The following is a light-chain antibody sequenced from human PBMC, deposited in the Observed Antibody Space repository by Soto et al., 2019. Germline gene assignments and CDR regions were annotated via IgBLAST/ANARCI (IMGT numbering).Light chain of an antibody. J-gene: IGLJ1*01. CDR1: SSDVGGYNY. Sequence: QSALTQPPSASGSPGQSVTISCTGTSSDVGGYNYVSWYQQHPGKAPKLMIYEVSKRPSGVPDRFSGSKSGNTASLTVSGLQAEDEADYYCSSYGGSDNVFYVFGTRTKLPLL. V-gene: IGLV2-8*01. CDR2: EVS. CDR3: SSYGGSDNVFYV.